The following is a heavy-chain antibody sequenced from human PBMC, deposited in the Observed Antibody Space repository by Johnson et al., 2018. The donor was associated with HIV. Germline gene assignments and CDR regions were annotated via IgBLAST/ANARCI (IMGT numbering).Heavy chain of an antibody. D-gene: IGHD6-13*01. CDR1: GFTVSSNY. CDR2: INWNGGST. Sequence: EVQLVESGGGLIQPGGSLRLSCAASGFTVSSNYMSWVRQAPGKGLEWVSGINWNGGSTGYADSVKGRFTISRDNAKNSLYLQMNSLRAEDTALYYCARDGHSSSWNAFDIWGQGTMVTVSS. V-gene: IGHV3-20*04. CDR3: ARDGHSSSWNAFDI. J-gene: IGHJ3*02.